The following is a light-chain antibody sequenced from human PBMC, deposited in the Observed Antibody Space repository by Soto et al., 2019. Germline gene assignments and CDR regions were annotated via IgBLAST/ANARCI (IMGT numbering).Light chain of an antibody. CDR2: EVY. Sequence: QSVLTQPPSASGSPGQSVTISCTGTSSDVGGYNYVSWYQHHPGKAPKLIIYEVYKRPSGAPDRFSGSKSGNTAALTVSGLQAEEEADYYCSSYVGTNSYVFGTGTKVTVL. CDR3: SSYVGTNSYV. J-gene: IGLJ1*01. V-gene: IGLV2-8*01. CDR1: SSDVGGYNY.